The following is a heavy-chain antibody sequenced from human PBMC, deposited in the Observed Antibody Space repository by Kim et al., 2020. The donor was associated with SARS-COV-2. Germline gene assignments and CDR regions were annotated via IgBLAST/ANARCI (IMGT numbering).Heavy chain of an antibody. J-gene: IGHJ4*02. V-gene: IGHV3-48*02. CDR2: ISSSSRTI. Sequence: GGSLRLSCAASGFTFNNYDMNWVRQAPGKGLEWVSYISSSSRTIYYADSVKGRFTISRDNAKSSLYLHMSSLRDDDTAVYYCVRDSNFGDYWGQGALVTVS. CDR3: VRDSNFGDY. D-gene: IGHD3-10*01. CDR1: GFTFNNYD.